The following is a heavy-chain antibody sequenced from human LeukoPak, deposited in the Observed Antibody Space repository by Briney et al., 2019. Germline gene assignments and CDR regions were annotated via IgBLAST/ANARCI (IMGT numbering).Heavy chain of an antibody. J-gene: IGHJ4*02. CDR3: ARALDHGSGTGGY. CDR2: ISSSSSYI. Sequence: GGSLRLSCAASGFTFSSYSMNWVRQAPGKGLEWVSSISSSSSYIYYADSVKGRFTISRDNAKNSLYLQMNSLRAEDTAVYYYARALDHGSGTGGYWGQGTLVTVSS. D-gene: IGHD3-10*01. CDR1: GFTFSSYS. V-gene: IGHV3-21*01.